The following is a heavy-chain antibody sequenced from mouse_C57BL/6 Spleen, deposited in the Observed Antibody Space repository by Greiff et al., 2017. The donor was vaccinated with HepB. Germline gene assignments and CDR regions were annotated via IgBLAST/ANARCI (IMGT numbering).Heavy chain of an antibody. CDR2: IWTGGGT. D-gene: IGHD2-1*01. V-gene: IGHV2-9-1*01. Sequence: VKLVESGPGLVAPSQSLSITCTVSGFSLTSYAISWVRQPPGKGLEWLGVIWTGGGTNYNSALKSRLSLSKDNSKSQVFLKMNSLQTDDTARYNWARNPFYYGNYDYAMDYWGQGTSVTVSS. J-gene: IGHJ4*01. CDR3: ARNPFYYGNYDYAMDY. CDR1: GFSLTSYA.